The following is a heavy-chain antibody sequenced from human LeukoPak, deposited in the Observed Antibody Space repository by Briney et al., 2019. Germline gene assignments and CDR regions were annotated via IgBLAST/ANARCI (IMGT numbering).Heavy chain of an antibody. V-gene: IGHV4-59*01. CDR2: IYYSGST. Sequence: KASETLSLTCTVSGGSIRSSYWSWIRQPPGKGLEWIGYIYYSGSTNYNPSLKSRVTISVDTSKNQFSLKLSSVTAADTAVYYCARGGYSGYDYLYYYYYMDVWGKGTTVTVSS. D-gene: IGHD5-12*01. CDR3: ARGGYSGYDYLYYYYYMDV. CDR1: GGSIRSSY. J-gene: IGHJ6*03.